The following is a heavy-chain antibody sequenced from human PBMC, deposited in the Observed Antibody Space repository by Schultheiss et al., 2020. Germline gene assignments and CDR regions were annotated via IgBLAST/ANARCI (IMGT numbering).Heavy chain of an antibody. J-gene: IGHJ3*01. CDR2: VYYGGT. CDR1: GGSISSYY. V-gene: IGHV4-59*08. D-gene: IGHD3-10*01. CDR3: ARRLRDSDVDYDAFDL. Sequence: SETLSLTCTVSGGSISSYYWSWIRQPPGKGLEWFGYVYYGGTAYSPSLKSRVTMSLDTSKSQFSLKVMSVTAADTAVYYCARRLRDSDVDYDAFDLWGQGTMVTVSS.